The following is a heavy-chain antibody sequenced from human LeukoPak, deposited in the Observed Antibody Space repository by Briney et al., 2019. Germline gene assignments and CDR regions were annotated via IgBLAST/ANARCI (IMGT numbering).Heavy chain of an antibody. CDR3: ARVWSSIQLVYKGFDP. Sequence: SDTLSLTCAVYGGSFSGYYWSWIRQPPGKGLEWIGEMNHSGSTNYNPSLKSRVTISVDTSKNQFSLKLSSVTAADTAVYYCARVWSSIQLVYKGFDPWGQGTLVTV. CDR2: MNHSGST. D-gene: IGHD5-18*01. J-gene: IGHJ5*02. CDR1: GGSFSGYY. V-gene: IGHV4-34*01.